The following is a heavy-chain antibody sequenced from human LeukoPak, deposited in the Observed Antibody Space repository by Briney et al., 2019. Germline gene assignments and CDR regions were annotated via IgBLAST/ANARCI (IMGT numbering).Heavy chain of an antibody. CDR3: ARSPRSGYYYPNAFDI. V-gene: IGHV3-48*01. D-gene: IGHD3-22*01. CDR1: GFTFSSYS. J-gene: IGHJ3*02. Sequence: GGSLRLSCAASGFTFSSYSMNWARQAPGKGLEWVSYISSSSSTIYYADSVKGRFTISRDNAKNSLYLQMNSLRAEDTAVYYCARSPRSGYYYPNAFDIWGQGTMVTVSS. CDR2: ISSSSSTI.